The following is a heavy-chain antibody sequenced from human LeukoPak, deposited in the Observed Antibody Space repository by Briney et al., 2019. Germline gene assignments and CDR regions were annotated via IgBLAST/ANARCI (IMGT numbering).Heavy chain of an antibody. D-gene: IGHD3-10*02. Sequence: GWCLRLSCAASGFTFSNYGFQWVRQAPGKGLEWVSVFYCYGGRSYYADSLKARFSISQDSSMNTLFLQMTSLRAADTAVYYCARDYWCSGNRYFDYGGQGTPVSVSS. CDR3: ARDYWCSGNRYFDY. J-gene: IGHJ4*02. CDR1: GFTFSNYG. CDR2: FYCYGGRS. V-gene: IGHV3-NL1*01.